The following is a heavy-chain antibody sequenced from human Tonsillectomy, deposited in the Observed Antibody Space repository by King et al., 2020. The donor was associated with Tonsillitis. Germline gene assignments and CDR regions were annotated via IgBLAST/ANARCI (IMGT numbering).Heavy chain of an antibody. CDR2: IYYSGNT. D-gene: IGHD3-10*01. Sequence: VQLQESGPGLVRPSETLSLTCTVSGASISDYYWSWIRQPPGKGLEWIGYIYYSGNTDYNPSLKSRVTISVDTSKNQFSLKLTSVTAADTAVYYCARDIAGSGSPYYWGQGTLVAVSS. J-gene: IGHJ4*02. CDR3: ARDIAGSGSPYY. CDR1: GASISDYY. V-gene: IGHV4-59*01.